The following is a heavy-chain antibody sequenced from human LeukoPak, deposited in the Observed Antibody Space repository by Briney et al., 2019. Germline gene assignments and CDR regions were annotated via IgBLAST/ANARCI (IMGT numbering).Heavy chain of an antibody. CDR2: ISAYNGNT. CDR3: ARGRAVTTPYYFDY. Sequence: ASVKVPCKASGYTFTSYGISWVRQAPGQGLEWMGWISAYNGNTNYAQKLQGRVTMTTDTSTSTAYMELRSLRSDDTAVYYCARGRAVTTPYYFDYWGQGTLVTVSS. D-gene: IGHD4-17*01. J-gene: IGHJ4*02. V-gene: IGHV1-18*01. CDR1: GYTFTSYG.